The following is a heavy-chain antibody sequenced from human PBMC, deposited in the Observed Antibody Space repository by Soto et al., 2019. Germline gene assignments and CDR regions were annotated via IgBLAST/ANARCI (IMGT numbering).Heavy chain of an antibody. CDR2: TNAGNGNT. D-gene: IGHD3-22*01. V-gene: IGHV1-3*01. J-gene: IGHJ4*02. CDR1: GYTFTSYA. Sequence: ASVKVSCKASGYTFTSYAMHWVRQAPGQRLEWMGWTNAGNGNTKYSQKFQGRVTITRDTSASTAYMELSSLRSEDTAVYYCARVVHSHYYDRSGYYSPFDYWGQGTLVAVST. CDR3: ARVVHSHYYDRSGYYSPFDY.